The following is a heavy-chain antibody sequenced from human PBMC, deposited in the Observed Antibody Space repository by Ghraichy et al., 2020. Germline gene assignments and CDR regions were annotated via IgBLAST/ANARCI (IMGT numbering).Heavy chain of an antibody. CDR1: GFTFSSYA. D-gene: IGHD3-3*01. Sequence: GGSLRLSYAASGFTFSSYAMSWVRQAPGKGLECVSAISGSGGSTYYADSVKGRFTISRDNSKNTLYLQMNSLRAEDTAVYYCAKWGERFSGSVDYWGEGTPVAVSS. V-gene: IGHV3-23*01. J-gene: IGHJ4*02. CDR3: AKWGERFSGSVDY. CDR2: ISGSGGST.